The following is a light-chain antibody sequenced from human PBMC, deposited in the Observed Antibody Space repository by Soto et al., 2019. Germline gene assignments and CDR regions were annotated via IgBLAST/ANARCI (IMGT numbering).Light chain of an antibody. CDR2: AAS. CDR1: QSVRSN. CDR3: QQYSNWPRT. V-gene: IGKV3-15*01. J-gene: IGKJ1*01. Sequence: EIVMTLSPATLSVSPGEWATLSCRASQSVRSNLAWYQQRPGQAPRLLIYAASTRATGIPARFSGSGSGTEFTLTIDSLQSEDFAVYYCQQYSNWPRTFGQGTMVAIK.